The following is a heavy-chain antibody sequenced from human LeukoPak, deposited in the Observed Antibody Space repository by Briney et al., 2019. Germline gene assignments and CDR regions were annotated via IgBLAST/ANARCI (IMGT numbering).Heavy chain of an antibody. CDR2: ISSSSSYI. Sequence: GGSLRLSCAASGFTFSSYSMNWVRQAPGKGLEWVSSISSSSSYIYYADSVKGRFTISRDNAKNSLYLQMNSLRAEDTAVYYCARDSTYDFWSGYPLYYYYMDVWGKGTTVTVSS. CDR1: GFTFSSYS. D-gene: IGHD3-3*01. V-gene: IGHV3-21*01. J-gene: IGHJ6*03. CDR3: ARDSTYDFWSGYPLYYYYMDV.